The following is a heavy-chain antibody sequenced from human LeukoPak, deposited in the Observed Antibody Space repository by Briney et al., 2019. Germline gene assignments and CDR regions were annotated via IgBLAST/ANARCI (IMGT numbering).Heavy chain of an antibody. CDR2: ISWDGGST. CDR3: ARRGGYSGYDSHADAFDI. CDR1: GFTFDDYA. Sequence: GGSLRLSCAASGFTFDDYAMHWVRQAPGKGLEWVSLISWDGGSTYYADSVKGRFTISRDNSKNSLYLQMNSLRAEDTALYYCARRGGYSGYDSHADAFDIWGQGTMVTVSS. D-gene: IGHD5-12*01. J-gene: IGHJ3*02. V-gene: IGHV3-43D*03.